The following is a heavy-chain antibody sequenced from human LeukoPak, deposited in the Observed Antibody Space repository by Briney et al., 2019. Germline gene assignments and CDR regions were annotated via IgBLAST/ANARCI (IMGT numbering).Heavy chain of an antibody. CDR3: ARGARAGYNLEPFDY. CDR1: GGSMSSYY. J-gene: IGHJ4*02. Sequence: SETLSLTCTVSGGSMSSYYWSWXRQPPGXXXXXIGYIYYSGSTKYNPSLKSRVTISVDTSKNQFSLKLSSVTAADTAVYYCARGARAGYNLEPFDYWGQGTLVTVSS. CDR2: IYYSGST. V-gene: IGHV4-59*08. D-gene: IGHD5-24*01.